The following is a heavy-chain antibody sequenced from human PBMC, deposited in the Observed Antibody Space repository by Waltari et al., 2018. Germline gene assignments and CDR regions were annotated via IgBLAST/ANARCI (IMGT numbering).Heavy chain of an antibody. CDR3: ASRRDGYPWGMDV. Sequence: EVQLVESGGGLIQPGGSLRLSCAASGFTVSSNYMSWVRQAPGKGLGWVAVIYGVGSTYYAESVKGRFTISRDNAKNTLYLQMNSLRAEDTAVYYCASRRDGYPWGMDVWGQGTTVTVSS. D-gene: IGHD5-12*01. V-gene: IGHV3-53*01. CDR1: GFTVSSNY. J-gene: IGHJ6*02. CDR2: IYGVGST.